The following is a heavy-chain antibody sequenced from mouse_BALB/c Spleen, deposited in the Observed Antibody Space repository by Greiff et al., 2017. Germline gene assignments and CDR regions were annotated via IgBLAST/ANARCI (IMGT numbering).Heavy chain of an antibody. J-gene: IGHJ3*01. CDR1: GFTFSSYA. D-gene: IGHD2-4*01. CDR3: ARGDYYDYAWFAY. V-gene: IGHV5-6-5*01. Sequence: EVHLVESGGGLVKPGGSLKLSCAASGFTFSSYAMSWVRQTPEKRLEWVASISSGGSTYYPDSVKGRFTISRDNARNILYLQMSSLRSEDTAMYYCARGDYYDYAWFAYWGQGTLVTVSA. CDR2: ISSGGST.